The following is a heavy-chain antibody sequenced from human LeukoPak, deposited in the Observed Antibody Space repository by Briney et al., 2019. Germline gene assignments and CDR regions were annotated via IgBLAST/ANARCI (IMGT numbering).Heavy chain of an antibody. D-gene: IGHD1-26*01. Sequence: PSETLSLTCAVYDGSFSGYYWSWIRQPPGKGLEWIGSIYHSGSTYYNPSLKSRVTISVDTSKNQISLKLSSVTAADTALYYCARVWTDSGSYYDDRGAFDYWGQGTLVTVSS. CDR3: ARVWTDSGSYYDDRGAFDY. V-gene: IGHV4-34*01. CDR1: DGSFSGYY. J-gene: IGHJ4*02. CDR2: IYHSGST.